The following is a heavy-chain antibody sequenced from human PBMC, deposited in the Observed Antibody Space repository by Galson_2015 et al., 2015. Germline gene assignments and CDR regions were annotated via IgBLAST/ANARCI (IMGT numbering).Heavy chain of an antibody. V-gene: IGHV1-2*06. CDR1: GYTFTGYY. D-gene: IGHD3-10*01. CDR2: INPNSGGT. Sequence: SVKVSCKASGYTFTGYYMHWVRQAPGQGLEWMGRINPNSGGTNYAQKFQGRVTMTRDTSISTAYMELSRLRSDDTAVYYCARDLDTMDRGVRQYFQHWGQGTLVTVSS. CDR3: ARDLDTMDRGVRQYFQH. J-gene: IGHJ1*01.